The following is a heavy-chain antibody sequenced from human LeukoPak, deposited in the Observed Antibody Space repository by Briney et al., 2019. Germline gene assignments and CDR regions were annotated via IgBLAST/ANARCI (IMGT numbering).Heavy chain of an antibody. Sequence: PGRSLRLSCAASGFTFSSYAMHWVRQAPGKGLEWVAVISYDGSNKYYADSVKGRFTISRDNSKNTLYLQMNSLRAEDTAVYYCAKDLDYYDSSGYYGSDYGGQGTLVSVSS. CDR1: GFTFSSYA. CDR2: ISYDGSNK. D-gene: IGHD3-22*01. CDR3: AKDLDYYDSSGYYGSDY. V-gene: IGHV3-30-3*01. J-gene: IGHJ4*02.